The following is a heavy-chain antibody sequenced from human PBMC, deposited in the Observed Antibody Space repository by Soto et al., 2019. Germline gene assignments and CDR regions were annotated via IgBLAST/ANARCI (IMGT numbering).Heavy chain of an antibody. CDR1: GFTVSTNY. Sequence: EVQLVESGGGLIQPGGSLRLSCAASGFTVSTNYMSWVRQAPGKGLEWVSVIYSGGSTYYADSVKGRFTISRDNSKNTLELQTNSLRAEDTAGQYCARASIAAAGYYFDDWGQGTLVTVSS. D-gene: IGHD6-13*01. J-gene: IGHJ4*02. CDR2: IYSGGST. CDR3: ARASIAAAGYYFDD. V-gene: IGHV3-53*01.